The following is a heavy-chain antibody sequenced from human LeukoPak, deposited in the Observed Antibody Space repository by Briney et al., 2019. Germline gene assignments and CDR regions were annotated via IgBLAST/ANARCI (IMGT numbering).Heavy chain of an antibody. CDR1: GFTFSSYA. J-gene: IGHJ4*02. CDR2: ISGSGGST. D-gene: IGHD2-15*01. CDR3: ARDSLFGGYCSGGSCQRLFDY. V-gene: IGHV3-23*01. Sequence: PGGSLRLSCAASGFTFSSYAMSWVRQAPGKGLEWVSAISGSGGSTYYADSVKGRFTISRDNAKNSLYLQMNSLRAEDTAVYYCARDSLFGGYCSGGSCQRLFDYWGQGTLVTVSS.